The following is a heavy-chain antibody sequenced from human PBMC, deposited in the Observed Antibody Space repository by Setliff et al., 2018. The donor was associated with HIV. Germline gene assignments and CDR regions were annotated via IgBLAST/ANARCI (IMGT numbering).Heavy chain of an antibody. V-gene: IGHV3-20*04. CDR1: GFIFDDYD. CDR3: ARPRGNDYAGSGFDN. D-gene: IGHD2-2*01. Sequence: GGSLRLSCTASGFIFDDYDMNWVRQAPGKGLEWVSSIKWNGVVPGYADSVKGRFTVSRDNAKKSLFLQMNGLKASDSAMYYCARPRGNDYAGSGFDNWGQGTLVTVSS. CDR2: IKWNGVVP. J-gene: IGHJ4*02.